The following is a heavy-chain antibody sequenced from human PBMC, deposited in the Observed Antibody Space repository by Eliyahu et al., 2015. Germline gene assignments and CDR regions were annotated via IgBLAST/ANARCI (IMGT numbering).Heavy chain of an antibody. D-gene: IGHD3-10*01. CDR2: IYYNGNT. V-gene: IGHV4-39*01. J-gene: IGHJ4*02. CDR1: RGSISGSNYY. Sequence: QLQLQESGPGLVKPSETLSXXXXVXRGSISGSNYYWGWIRQPPGKGLEWIGNIYYNGNTYYNPSLESRVTISADTSKNQLSLKLTSVTAADTAEYYCRLAGYFDYWGQGALVTVSS. CDR3: RLAGYFDY.